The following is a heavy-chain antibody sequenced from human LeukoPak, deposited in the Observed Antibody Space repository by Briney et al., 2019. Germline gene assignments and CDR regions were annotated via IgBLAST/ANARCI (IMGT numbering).Heavy chain of an antibody. D-gene: IGHD3-3*01. CDR1: GFSFNTYG. J-gene: IGHJ4*02. V-gene: IGHV3-30*18. CDR2: ISYDGSNK. CDR3: AKIPQRELRFLEWLSPSDY. Sequence: GGSLRLSCAASGFSFNTYGMHWVRQGPGMGLEWVAVISYDGSNKWYADSVKGRFTISRDNSKNTLYLQLNSLRAEDTAVYYCAKIPQRELRFLEWLSPSDYWGQGILVTVSS.